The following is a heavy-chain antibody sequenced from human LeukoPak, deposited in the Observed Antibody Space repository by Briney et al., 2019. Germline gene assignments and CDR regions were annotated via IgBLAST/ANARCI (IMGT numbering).Heavy chain of an antibody. Sequence: ASVKVSCEASGYTFTSYGISWVRQAPGQGLEWMGIFNPSGYTTSYAQKFQGRVTMTRDMSTSTVYMELSSLRSEDTAVYYCALDYYDSSGYLNYWGQGTLVTVSS. V-gene: IGHV1-46*01. CDR3: ALDYYDSSGYLNY. CDR2: FNPSGYTT. J-gene: IGHJ4*02. CDR1: GYTFTSYG. D-gene: IGHD3-22*01.